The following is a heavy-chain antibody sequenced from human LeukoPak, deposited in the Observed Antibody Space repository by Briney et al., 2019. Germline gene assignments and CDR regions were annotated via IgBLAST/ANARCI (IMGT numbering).Heavy chain of an antibody. CDR3: ARSRITMIVGRRGPTDYYYIDV. J-gene: IGHJ6*03. D-gene: IGHD3-22*01. CDR2: AHHSGGT. Sequence: PGGSLRLSCAASGFSFSDYYMSWIRQAPGKGLEWIGSAHHSGGTYYSPSLKSRVTISLDTSKNQFSLKLSSVTAADTAVYYCARSRITMIVGRRGPTDYYYIDVWGKGTTVTISS. V-gene: IGHV4-38-2*01. CDR1: GFSFSDYY.